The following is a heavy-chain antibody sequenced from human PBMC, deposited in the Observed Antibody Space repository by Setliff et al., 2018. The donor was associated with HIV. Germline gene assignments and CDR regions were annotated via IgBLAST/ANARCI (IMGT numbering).Heavy chain of an antibody. D-gene: IGHD3-10*01. CDR3: ARDLGSSILDY. CDR2: INTNTGNP. V-gene: IGHV7-4-1*02. J-gene: IGHJ4*02. Sequence: ASVKVSCKASGYSFTTYPMNWVRQAPGQGLEWMGWINTNTGNPTYAQGFTGRFVFSLDTSVSTAYLQISSLKAEDTAAYYCARDLGSSILDYWGQGTLVTVSS. CDR1: GYSFTTYP.